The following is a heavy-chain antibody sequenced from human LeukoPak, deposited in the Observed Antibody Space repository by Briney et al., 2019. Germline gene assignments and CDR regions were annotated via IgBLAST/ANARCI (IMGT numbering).Heavy chain of an antibody. V-gene: IGHV3-23*01. CDR3: AKSLNWNLNAFDI. CDR1: GFTVSSNY. D-gene: IGHD1-1*01. CDR2: ISGSGGST. Sequence: GGSLRLSCAASGFTVSSNYMSWVRQAPGKGLEWVSAISGSGGSTYYADSVKGRFTISRDNSKNTLYLQMNSLRAEDTAVYYCAKSLNWNLNAFDIWGQGTMVTVSS. J-gene: IGHJ3*02.